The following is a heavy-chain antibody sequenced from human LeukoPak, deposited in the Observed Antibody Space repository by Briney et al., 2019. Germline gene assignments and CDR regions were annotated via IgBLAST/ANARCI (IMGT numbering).Heavy chain of an antibody. V-gene: IGHV1-2*04. D-gene: IGHD3-10*01. Sequence: ASVKVSCKASGYSFTGYYVHWVRQAPGQGLEWMGWINPNSGGTNYPQKFRGWVTMTRDTPISTAYMELSRLRSDDTAVYYCARRRGDGSGSSLDGFDIWGQGTMVTVSS. J-gene: IGHJ3*02. CDR2: INPNSGGT. CDR1: GYSFTGYY. CDR3: ARRRGDGSGSSLDGFDI.